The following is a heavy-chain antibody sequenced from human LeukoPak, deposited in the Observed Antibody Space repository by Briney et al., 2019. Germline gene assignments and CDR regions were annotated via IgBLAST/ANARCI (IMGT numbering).Heavy chain of an antibody. D-gene: IGHD6-13*01. J-gene: IGHJ4*02. CDR2: INPNSGGT. V-gene: IGHV1-2*02. CDR3: ARVGLRIAALSFDY. CDR1: GYTFTGYY. Sequence: ASVKVSCKASGYTFTGYYMHWVRQAPGQGLEWMGWINPNSGGTNYAQKFQGRVTMTRDTSISTAYMELSRLRSDDTAVYYCARVGLRIAALSFDYWGQGTLVTVSS.